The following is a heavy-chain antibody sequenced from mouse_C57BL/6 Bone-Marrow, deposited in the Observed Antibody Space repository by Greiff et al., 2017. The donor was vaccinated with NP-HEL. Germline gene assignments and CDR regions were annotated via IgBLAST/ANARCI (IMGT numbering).Heavy chain of an antibody. CDR3: AIRTRLRLYAMDY. CDR2: INPSNGGT. Sequence: QVQLQQPGTELVKPGASVKLSCKASGYTFTSYWMHWVKQRPGQGLEWIGNINPSNGGTNYNEKFKSKATLTVDKSSSTAYMQLSILTSEYSAVYYCAIRTRLRLYAMDYWGPGSSVTVSS. J-gene: IGHJ4*01. V-gene: IGHV1-53*01. D-gene: IGHD2-13*01. CDR1: GYTFTSYW.